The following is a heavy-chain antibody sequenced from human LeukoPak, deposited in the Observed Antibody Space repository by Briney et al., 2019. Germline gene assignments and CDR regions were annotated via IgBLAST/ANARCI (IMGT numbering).Heavy chain of an antibody. CDR2: INPNSGGT. D-gene: IGHD3-22*01. CDR3: ARDMHYYDSSGYSNDY. CDR1: GYTFTGYY. Sequence: GASVKVSCKASGYTFTGYYMHWVRQAPGQGLEWMGWINPNSGGTNYAQKFQGRVTMTRDTSISTAYMELSRLRSDDTAVYYCARDMHYYDSSGYSNDYWGQGTLVTVSS. V-gene: IGHV1-2*02. J-gene: IGHJ4*02.